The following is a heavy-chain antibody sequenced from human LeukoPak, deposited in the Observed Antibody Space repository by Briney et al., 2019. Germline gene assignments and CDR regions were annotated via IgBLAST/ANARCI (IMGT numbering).Heavy chain of an antibody. D-gene: IGHD3-3*01. Sequence: ASVKVSCKASGYTFTGYYMHWVRQAPGQGLEWMGWISGYNGNTNYAQKLQGRVTMTTDTSTSTVYMELRSLRSDDTAVYYCARGRRLRFLEWCQTNFDYWGQGTLVTVSS. CDR1: GYTFTGYY. CDR2: ISGYNGNT. V-gene: IGHV1-18*04. CDR3: ARGRRLRFLEWCQTNFDY. J-gene: IGHJ4*02.